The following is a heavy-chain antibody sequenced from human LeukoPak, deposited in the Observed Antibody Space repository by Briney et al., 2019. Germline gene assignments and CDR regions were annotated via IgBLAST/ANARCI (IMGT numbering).Heavy chain of an antibody. CDR3: PRDLLPAAGEYYFDY. CDR2: IRYDGSNK. CDR1: GFTFSSYG. V-gene: IGHV3-30*02. J-gene: IGHJ4*02. D-gene: IGHD6-13*01. Sequence: GGSLRLSCAASGFTFSSYGMHWVRQAPGKGLEWVAFIRYDGSNKYYADSVKGRFTISRDNSENTLYLQMNSLRAEDTAVYYCPRDLLPAAGEYYFDYWGQGTLVTVSS.